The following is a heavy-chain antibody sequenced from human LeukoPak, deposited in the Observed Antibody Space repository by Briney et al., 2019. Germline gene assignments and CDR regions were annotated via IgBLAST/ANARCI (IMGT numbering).Heavy chain of an antibody. CDR2: ISRNGGRT. V-gene: IGHV3-64D*06. Sequence: GGSLRLSCSASGFTFDRYEMHWVRQAPGKGLEYVSGISRNGGRTNNADSVKGRFGISRDNSKNTLFLQMTSLRAEDTAVYYCARDLGSLRSSYWYFDLWGRGTLVTVSS. D-gene: IGHD5-12*01. J-gene: IGHJ2*01. CDR1: GFTFDRYE. CDR3: ARDLGSLRSSYWYFDL.